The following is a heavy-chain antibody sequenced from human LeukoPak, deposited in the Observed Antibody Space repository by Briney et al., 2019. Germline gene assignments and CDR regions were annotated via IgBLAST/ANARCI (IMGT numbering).Heavy chain of an antibody. J-gene: IGHJ4*02. D-gene: IGHD3-16*01. CDR3: ARLGEHNLKD. Sequence: SSETLSLTCTVSGGPISSSHWTWIRQPPGKGLEWIGYVLYSGSTNYNPSLKSRVTISIGTAKDRFPLRLTSVTAADTAVYYCARLGEHNLKDWGQGILVTVSS. V-gene: IGHV4-59*01. CDR1: GGPISSSH. CDR2: VLYSGST.